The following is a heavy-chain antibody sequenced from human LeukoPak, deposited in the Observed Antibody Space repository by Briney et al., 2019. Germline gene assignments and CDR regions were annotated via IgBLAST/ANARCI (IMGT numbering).Heavy chain of an antibody. CDR1: GGSISSSSYY. CDR3: ARGRGNSSSWYFDY. CDR2: IYYSGST. V-gene: IGHV4-39*01. D-gene: IGHD6-13*01. J-gene: IGHJ4*02. Sequence: SETLSLTCTVSGGSISSSSYYWGWIRQPPGKGLEWIGSIYYSGSTYYNPSLKSRVTISVDTSKNQFSLKLSSVTAADTAVYYCARGRGNSSSWYFDYWGQGTLVTVSS.